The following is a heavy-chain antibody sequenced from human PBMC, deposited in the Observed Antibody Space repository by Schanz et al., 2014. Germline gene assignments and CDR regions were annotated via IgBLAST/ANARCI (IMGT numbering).Heavy chain of an antibody. J-gene: IGHJ5*02. CDR2: IWSDGSRT. CDR3: AKVVASGPTTGPFDP. Sequence: QVQLGESGGGVVQRGGSLRLSCAASGLIFSNYGMHWVRQAPGKGLEWVAFIWSDGSRTYHAESVKGRFTISRDNSRNTLYLQMDSLRDEDTALYYCAKVVASGPTTGPFDPWGQGTLVTVSS. CDR1: GLIFSNYG. D-gene: IGHD1-26*01. V-gene: IGHV3-30*02.